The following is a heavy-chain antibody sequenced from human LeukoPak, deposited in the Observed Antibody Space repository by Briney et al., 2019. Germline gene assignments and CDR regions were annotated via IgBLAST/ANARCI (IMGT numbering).Heavy chain of an antibody. CDR3: ASAIAAAGTKYFQH. CDR1: GYSISSGYY. J-gene: IGHJ1*01. CDR2: IYHSGST. D-gene: IGHD6-13*01. V-gene: IGHV4-38-2*01. Sequence: SETLSLTCAVSGYSISSGYYWGWIRQPPGKGLEWIGSIYHSGSTYYNPSLKSRVTISVDTSKNQFSLKLSSVTAADTAVYYCASAIAAAGTKYFQHWGQGTLVTVSS.